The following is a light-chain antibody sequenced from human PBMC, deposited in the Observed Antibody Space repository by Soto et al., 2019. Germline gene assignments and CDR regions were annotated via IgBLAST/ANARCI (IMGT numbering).Light chain of an antibody. CDR1: QSVSSY. J-gene: IGKJ3*01. CDR2: DAS. V-gene: IGKV3-11*01. CDR3: QQRSNWPPKFT. Sequence: EIVLTQSPATLSLSPGERATLSCRASQSVSSYLAWYQQKPGQAPRRLIYDASNRATGIPARFSGSGSGTDFTLTISSLEPEDVAVYYCQQRSNWPPKFTFGPGTKVDIK.